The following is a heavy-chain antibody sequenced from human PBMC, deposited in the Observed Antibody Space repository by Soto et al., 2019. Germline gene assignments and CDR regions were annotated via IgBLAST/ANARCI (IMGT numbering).Heavy chain of an antibody. CDR3: AGQYCSGGSCYSDYYYGMDV. CDR1: GGSISSGCYY. CDR2: IYYSGST. J-gene: IGHJ6*02. Sequence: SETLSLTCTVSGGSISSGCYYWSWIRQDPGKGLEWIGYIYYSGSTYYNPSLKSRVTISVDTSKNQFSLKLSSVTAADTAVYYFAGQYCSGGSCYSDYYYGMDVWGQGTTVTVCS. V-gene: IGHV4-31*03. D-gene: IGHD2-15*01.